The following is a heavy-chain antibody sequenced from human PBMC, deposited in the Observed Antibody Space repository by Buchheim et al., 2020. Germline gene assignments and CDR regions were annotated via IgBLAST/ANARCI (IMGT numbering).Heavy chain of an antibody. CDR2: IYYSGTT. CDR1: GASISSYY. V-gene: IGHV4-59*01. J-gene: IGHJ4*02. D-gene: IGHD3-16*01. Sequence: QVQLQESGPGLVKPSETLSLTCTVSGASISSYYWSWVRQPPGKGLEWIGYIYYSGTTNYNPSLKSRVTISVDTSKNQFSLKLSSVTPADTAVYYCARAGSYSYHHDYWGQGTL. CDR3: ARAGSYSYHHDY.